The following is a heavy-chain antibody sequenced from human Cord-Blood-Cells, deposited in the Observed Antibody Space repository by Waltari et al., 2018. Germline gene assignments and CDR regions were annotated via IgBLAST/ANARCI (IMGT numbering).Heavy chain of an antibody. CDR1: GYTFTSYD. D-gene: IGHD6-19*01. V-gene: IGHV1-8*03. Sequence: QVQLVQSGAEVKKPGASVKVSCKASGYTFTSYDINWVRQATGQGLEGMGMMNPNSGNTGDAQKGQGRVTSTRNTSISTAYMELSSLRSEDTAVYYCARGGSSGWYYYYYYMDVWGKGTTVTVSS. CDR2: MNPNSGNT. CDR3: ARGGSSGWYYYYYYMDV. J-gene: IGHJ6*03.